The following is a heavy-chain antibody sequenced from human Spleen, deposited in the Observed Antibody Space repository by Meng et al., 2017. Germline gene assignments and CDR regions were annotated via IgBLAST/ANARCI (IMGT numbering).Heavy chain of an antibody. CDR3: AIVEGG. CDR2: INPNGGDT. D-gene: IGHD3-16*01. V-gene: IGHV1-2*07. Sequence: ASVKVSCKTSGYTFTRYYMYWVRQAPGQGLEWIGWINPNGGDTNYAHKFLGRVTVTRDTSTTTAYMEMSSLTYDDTAVYYCAIVEGGWGQGTLVTVSS. CDR1: GYTFTRYY. J-gene: IGHJ4*02.